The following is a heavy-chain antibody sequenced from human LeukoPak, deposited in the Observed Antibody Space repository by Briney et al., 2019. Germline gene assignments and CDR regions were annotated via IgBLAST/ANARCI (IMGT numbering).Heavy chain of an antibody. D-gene: IGHD5-18*01. V-gene: IGHV3-74*01. CDR3: AREDRGYNYGYFDY. Sequence: GGSLRLSCAASGFTFSSSWMHRVRQAPGKGLMWVSRINSDASTTNYADSVKGRFTVSRDNAKNTLYLQMNSLRAEDTAVYYCAREDRGYNYGYFDYWGQGALVTVSS. CDR2: INSDASTT. J-gene: IGHJ4*02. CDR1: GFTFSSSW.